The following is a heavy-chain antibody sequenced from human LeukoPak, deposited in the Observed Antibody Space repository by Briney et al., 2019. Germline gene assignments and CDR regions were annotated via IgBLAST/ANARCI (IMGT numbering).Heavy chain of an antibody. D-gene: IGHD3-16*01. Sequence: GGSLRLSCVASGFTFSVHAMGWVRQAPGKGLEWVSALATSGANTYYADSVKGRFTISRDNSKNTLYLQMSSLRAEDTAVYYCVKDFGRVRGTPDSWGQGTLVTVSS. CDR1: GFTFSVHA. J-gene: IGHJ4*02. V-gene: IGHV3-23*01. CDR2: LATSGANT. CDR3: VKDFGRVRGTPDS.